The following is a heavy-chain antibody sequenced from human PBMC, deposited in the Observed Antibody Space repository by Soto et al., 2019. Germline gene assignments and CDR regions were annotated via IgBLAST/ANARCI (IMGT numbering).Heavy chain of an antibody. CDR3: ARDLASGDH. D-gene: IGHD3-3*02. V-gene: IGHV1-46*01. CDR2: INPTSGST. CDR1: GYTFTNYY. J-gene: IGHJ4*02. Sequence: QVQLVQSGAEVKKPGASVKVSCKASGYTFTNYYIHWVRQAPGQGLEWMGIINPTSGSTNYAQKFQGSVTVTYDTSTTTVYMELSGLRSEDTAVLYCARDLASGDHWGQGTLVTVSS.